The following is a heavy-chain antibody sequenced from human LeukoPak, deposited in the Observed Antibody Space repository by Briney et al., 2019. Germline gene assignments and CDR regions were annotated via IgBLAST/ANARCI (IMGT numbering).Heavy chain of an antibody. CDR2: IYYSGST. Sequence: PSETLSLTCTVSGGSISSSSYYWDWIRQPPGEGLEWIGSIYYSGSTYYNPSLKSRVTISVDTSKNQFSLKLNSVTAADTAVYYCVRLRHSSGIEKAFDYWGQGTLVTVSS. CDR1: GGSISSSSYY. CDR3: VRLRHSSGIEKAFDY. D-gene: IGHD2-15*01. J-gene: IGHJ4*02. V-gene: IGHV4-39*07.